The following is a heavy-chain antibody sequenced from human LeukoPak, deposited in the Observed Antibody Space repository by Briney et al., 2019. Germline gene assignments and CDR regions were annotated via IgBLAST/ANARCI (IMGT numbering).Heavy chain of an antibody. Sequence: SETLSLTCTVSGGSISSYYWSWIRQPPGKGLEWIGYIYYSGSTNYNPSLKSRVTISVDTSKNQFSLKLSSVTAADTAVYYCAGHQVRSSIDYWGQGTLVTVSS. D-gene: IGHD6-6*01. V-gene: IGHV4-59*08. CDR2: IYYSGST. CDR3: AGHQVRSSIDY. CDR1: GGSISSYY. J-gene: IGHJ4*02.